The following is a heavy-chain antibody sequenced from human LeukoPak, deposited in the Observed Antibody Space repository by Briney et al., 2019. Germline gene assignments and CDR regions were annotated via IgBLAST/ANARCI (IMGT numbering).Heavy chain of an antibody. D-gene: IGHD5-12*01. V-gene: IGHV4-61*02. CDR2: IYTSGST. Sequence: SQTLSLTCTVSGGSVSSDTYYWSWIRQPAGKGLEWIGRIYTSGSTDYNPSLKSRVTISVDTSKNQFSLKLSSVTAADTAVYYCASGRGGFDLRAFDYWGQGTLVTVSS. J-gene: IGHJ4*02. CDR3: ASGRGGFDLRAFDY. CDR1: GGSVSSDTYY.